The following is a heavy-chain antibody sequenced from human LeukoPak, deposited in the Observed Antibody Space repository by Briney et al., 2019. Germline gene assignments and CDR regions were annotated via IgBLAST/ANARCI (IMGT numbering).Heavy chain of an antibody. V-gene: IGHV3-33*06. CDR2: LWDVGSNK. Sequence: GGSLRLSCAASGFTFCSYGMHWVRQAPGKGLEWVAVLWDVGSNKYYADYVKGRFTISRDNSKNKLYLQMNSLRAEYTAVYCCAKERGGDSSGYDYWGQGTLVTVSS. J-gene: IGHJ4*02. CDR1: GFTFCSYG. D-gene: IGHD3-22*01. CDR3: AKERGGDSSGYDY.